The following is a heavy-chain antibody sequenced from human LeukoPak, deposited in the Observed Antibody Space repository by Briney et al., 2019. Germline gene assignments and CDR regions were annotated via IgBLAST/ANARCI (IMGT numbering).Heavy chain of an antibody. V-gene: IGHV3-11*04. CDR2: ITSSGSTI. J-gene: IGHJ6*03. Sequence: GGSLTLSCAASGFTLSYYYMSWLRQAPGKGREWVSNITSSGSTIYYADSVKGRFTISRDNAKNSLYLQMTSLRAEDTAVYYCARDLRTRAGVYYYYYYMDVWGKGTTVTVSS. D-gene: IGHD3-10*01. CDR1: GFTLSYYY. CDR3: ARDLRTRAGVYYYYYYMDV.